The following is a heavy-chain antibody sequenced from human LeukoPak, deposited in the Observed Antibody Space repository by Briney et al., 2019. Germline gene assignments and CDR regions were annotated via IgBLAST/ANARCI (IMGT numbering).Heavy chain of an antibody. D-gene: IGHD3-10*01. Sequence: PSETLSLTCTVSGDSFSSVTDYWAWIRQPPGKGLEWIASGDYSGGTYYNPSLESRVAISADMSKNQFSLKLSSVTAADTAVYYCAKVAHYYGSGSYYEYYFDYWGQGTLVTVSS. CDR3: AKVAHYYGSGSYYEYYFDY. CDR2: GDYSGGT. CDR1: GDSFSSVTDY. J-gene: IGHJ4*02. V-gene: IGHV4-39*07.